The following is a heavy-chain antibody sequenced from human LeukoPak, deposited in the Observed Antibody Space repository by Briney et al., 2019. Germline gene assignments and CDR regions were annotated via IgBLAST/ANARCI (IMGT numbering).Heavy chain of an antibody. CDR1: GFTVSSNY. V-gene: IGHV3-23*01. CDR2: ISGSGGST. CDR3: AKRNWRYFDY. Sequence: GGSLRLSCAASGFTVSSNYMSSVRQAPGKGLEWVSAISGSGGSTYYADSVKGRFTISRDNSKNTLYLQMNSLGADDTAVYYCAKRNWRYFDYWSQGTLVTVSS. D-gene: IGHD1-1*01. J-gene: IGHJ4*02.